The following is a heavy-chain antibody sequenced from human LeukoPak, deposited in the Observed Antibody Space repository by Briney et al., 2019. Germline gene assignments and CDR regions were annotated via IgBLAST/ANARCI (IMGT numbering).Heavy chain of an antibody. Sequence: ASVKVSCKASGYTFTSYGISWVRQAPGQGLEWMGWINPNSGGTNYAQKFQGRVTMTRDTSISTAYMELSRLRSDDTAVYYCARVWRTTVADYWGQGTLVTVSS. V-gene: IGHV1-2*02. CDR3: ARVWRTTVADY. CDR2: INPNSGGT. J-gene: IGHJ4*02. CDR1: GYTFTSYG. D-gene: IGHD4-23*01.